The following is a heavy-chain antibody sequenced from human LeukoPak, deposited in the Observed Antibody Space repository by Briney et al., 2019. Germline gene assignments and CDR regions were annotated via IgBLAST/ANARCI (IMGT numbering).Heavy chain of an antibody. CDR3: ARVTIVVVPAARVYYYYYYYMDV. D-gene: IGHD2-2*01. Sequence: PSETLSLTCAVYGGSFSGYYWSWIRQPPGKGLEWIGEINRSGSTNYNPSLKSRVTISVDTSKNQFSLKLSSVTAADTAVYYCARVTIVVVPAARVYYYYYYYMDVWGKGTTVTVSS. J-gene: IGHJ6*03. V-gene: IGHV4-34*01. CDR1: GGSFSGYY. CDR2: INRSGST.